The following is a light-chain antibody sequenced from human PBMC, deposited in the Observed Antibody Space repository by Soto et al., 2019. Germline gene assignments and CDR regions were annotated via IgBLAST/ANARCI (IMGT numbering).Light chain of an antibody. CDR2: TTN. CDR1: SGSVSTSYY. J-gene: IGLJ3*02. CDR3: VLFMGSGIWM. V-gene: IGLV8-61*01. Sequence: QTVVTQEPSFSVSPGGTVTISCGLSSGSVSTSYYPSWYQQTPGQAPRTLIYTTNSRSSGVPERFSGSILGNKAALTITGAQADDESDYSCVLFMGSGIWMFGGGTKLTVL.